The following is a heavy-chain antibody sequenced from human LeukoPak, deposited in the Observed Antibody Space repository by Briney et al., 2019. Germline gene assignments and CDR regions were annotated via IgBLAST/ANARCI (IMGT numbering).Heavy chain of an antibody. CDR2: IYPGDSDT. J-gene: IGHJ5*02. V-gene: IGHV5-51*01. D-gene: IGHD6-13*01. CDR1: GYTFTSYG. Sequence: KVSCKASGYTFTSYGISWVRPMPGKGLEWMGIIYPGDSDTSYSPSFQGQVTISADKSISTAYLQWTSLKASDTAMYYCARQSSSSWYGRDFDPWGQGTLVTVSS. CDR3: ARQSSSSWYGRDFDP.